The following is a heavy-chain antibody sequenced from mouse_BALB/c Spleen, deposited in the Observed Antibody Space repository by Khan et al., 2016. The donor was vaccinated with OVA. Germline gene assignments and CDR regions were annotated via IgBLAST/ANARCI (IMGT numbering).Heavy chain of an antibody. CDR3: TRHGYVAWFTY. J-gene: IGHJ3*01. Sequence: EVQLQESGPELMKPGASVKLSCKASGYSFTSYYIHWVIQSHGKSLEWIGYIDPFSGDTTYNQKFKGRATLTVDKSSSTAYIHLRNLTSEDSAVYYCTRHGYVAWFTYWGQGTLVTVSA. D-gene: IGHD2-2*01. V-gene: IGHV1-31*01. CDR2: IDPFSGDT. CDR1: GYSFTSYY.